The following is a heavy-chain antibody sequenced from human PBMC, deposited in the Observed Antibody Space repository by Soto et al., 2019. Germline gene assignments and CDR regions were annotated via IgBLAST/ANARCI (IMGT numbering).Heavy chain of an antibody. J-gene: IGHJ4*02. D-gene: IGHD6-13*01. V-gene: IGHV3-23*01. Sequence: GGSLRLSCVVSGFIPSSYAMSWVRQAPGKGLEWVSGISGSGGATSYADSVKGRFTISRDNSKNTLYLQMNSLSAEDTAIYYCAKDAIMVSSSFDYFDFWGQGALVTVSS. CDR3: AKDAIMVSSSFDYFDF. CDR2: ISGSGGAT. CDR1: GFIPSSYA.